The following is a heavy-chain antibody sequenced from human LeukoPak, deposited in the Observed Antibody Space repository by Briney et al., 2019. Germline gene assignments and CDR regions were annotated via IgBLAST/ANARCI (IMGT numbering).Heavy chain of an antibody. Sequence: SVKVSCKASGYTFTSYGISWVRQAPGPGLEWMGGIIPIFGTANYKQKFQGRVTVTADKSTSTAYMELSSLRSEDTAVYYCASTYGFYYYYMDVWGKGTTVTVSS. D-gene: IGHD4-17*01. J-gene: IGHJ6*03. V-gene: IGHV1-69*06. CDR1: GYTFTSYG. CDR3: ASTYGFYYYYMDV. CDR2: IIPIFGTA.